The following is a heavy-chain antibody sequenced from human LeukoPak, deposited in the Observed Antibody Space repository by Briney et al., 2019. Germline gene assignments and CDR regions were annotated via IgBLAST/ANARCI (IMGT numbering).Heavy chain of an antibody. J-gene: IGHJ4*02. CDR1: GGSFSGYY. CDR2: INHSGST. CDR3: AREFYSYSSSWYFDY. Sequence: SETLSLTCAVYGGSFSGYYWSWIRQPPGKGLEWIGEINHSGSTNYNPSLKSRVTISVDMSKNQFSLKLSSVTAADTAVYYCAREFYSYSSSWYFDYWGQGTLVTVSS. V-gene: IGHV4-34*01. D-gene: IGHD6-13*01.